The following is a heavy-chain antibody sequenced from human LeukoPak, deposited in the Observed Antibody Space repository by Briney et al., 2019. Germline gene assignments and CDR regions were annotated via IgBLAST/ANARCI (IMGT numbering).Heavy chain of an antibody. Sequence: GGSLRLSRAASGFTFSSYGMHWVRQAPGKGLEWVAVISYDGSNKYYADSVKGRFTISRDNSKNTLYLQMNSLRAEDTAVYYCAKDGSYSSPTGLDYWGQGTLVTVSS. D-gene: IGHD6-13*01. CDR1: GFTFSSYG. CDR3: AKDGSYSSPTGLDY. CDR2: ISYDGSNK. V-gene: IGHV3-30*18. J-gene: IGHJ4*02.